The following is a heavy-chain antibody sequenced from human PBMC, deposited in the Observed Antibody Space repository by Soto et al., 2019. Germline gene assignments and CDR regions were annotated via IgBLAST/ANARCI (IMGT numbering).Heavy chain of an antibody. J-gene: IGHJ5*02. V-gene: IGHV4-30-4*01. CDR1: NASITSGDYY. D-gene: IGHD2-2*01. CDR3: ARVTFCSSTRCYPYNWFDP. Sequence: LALTCTVSNASITSGDYYWGWIRQPPGKGLEWIGYIYATGSTYYNPSLKSRLTISIDTSKNQFSLELNSVTTADTAVYYCARVTFCSSTRCYPYNWFDPWGQGTLVTSPQ. CDR2: IYATGST.